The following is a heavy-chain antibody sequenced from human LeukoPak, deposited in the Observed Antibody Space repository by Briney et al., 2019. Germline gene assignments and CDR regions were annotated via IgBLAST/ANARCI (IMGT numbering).Heavy chain of an antibody. CDR2: INHSGST. V-gene: IGHV4-31*03. Sequence: PSETLSLTCTVSGGSISSGASDWGWIRQHPKRGLEWVGYINHSGSTYYNPSLGSRVTMSVDPSKNQFSLKLSSVTAADSAVYYCARAARQGFTMIVVPFFYFDLWGRGTLVTVSS. CDR3: ARAARQGFTMIVVPFFYFDL. D-gene: IGHD3-22*01. CDR1: GGSISSGASD. J-gene: IGHJ2*01.